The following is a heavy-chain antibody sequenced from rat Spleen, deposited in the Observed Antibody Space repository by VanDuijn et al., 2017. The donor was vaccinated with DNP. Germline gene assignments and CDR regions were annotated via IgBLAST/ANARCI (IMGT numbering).Heavy chain of an antibody. CDR1: GFTFSDYY. Sequence: EVQLVASGGGLVQPGRSLKLSCAASGFTFSDYYMAWVRQAPTKGLEWVAYIGSDGYAPYYGDSVKGRFTISRYNTKSTLYLQMNSLRSEHMATYYCVRWNSGHFDYWGQGVMVPVSS. V-gene: IGHV5-22*01. CDR3: VRWNSGHFDY. J-gene: IGHJ2*01. CDR2: IGSDGYAP. D-gene: IGHD4-3*01.